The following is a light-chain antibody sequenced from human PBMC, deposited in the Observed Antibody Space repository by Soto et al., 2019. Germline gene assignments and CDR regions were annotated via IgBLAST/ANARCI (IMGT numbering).Light chain of an antibody. CDR3: QHYNSYSET. CDR1: EFISKW. CDR2: QAS. Sequence: DIQTTQSPSTLSASVGDRVTITCRASEFISKWLAWYQQKPGTAPKLLIYQASSLESGVPSRFSGSGSGTEFTLTISSLQPDDFATYYCQHYNSYSETFGQGTKVEIK. V-gene: IGKV1-5*03. J-gene: IGKJ1*01.